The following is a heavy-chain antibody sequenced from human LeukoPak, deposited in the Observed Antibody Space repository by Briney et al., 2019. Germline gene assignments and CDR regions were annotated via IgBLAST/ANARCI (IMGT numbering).Heavy chain of an antibody. CDR3: ARTPYDY. Sequence: PSETLSLTCTVSGGSISSTSYYWGWIRQPPGKGLEWIGSIYYSGITYYNPSLRSRITISVDTSKNQFSLKLSSVTAADTAVYYCARTPYDYWGQGTLVTVSS. CDR1: GGSISSTSYY. CDR2: IYYSGIT. D-gene: IGHD2-15*01. J-gene: IGHJ4*02. V-gene: IGHV4-39*01.